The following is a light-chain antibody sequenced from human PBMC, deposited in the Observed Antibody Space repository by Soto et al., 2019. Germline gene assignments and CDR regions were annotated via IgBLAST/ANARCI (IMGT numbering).Light chain of an antibody. CDR1: QSVSSSY. CDR3: QQYGSAPHT. CDR2: DAS. J-gene: IGKJ1*01. Sequence: EIVLTQSPGTLSLSPGERATLSCRASQSVSSSYLAWYQQKPGQAPRLLIYDASSRATGIPDRFSGSGSGTDFTLTISRLEPEDFAVYYCQQYGSAPHTFGQGNKVEIK. V-gene: IGKV3-20*01.